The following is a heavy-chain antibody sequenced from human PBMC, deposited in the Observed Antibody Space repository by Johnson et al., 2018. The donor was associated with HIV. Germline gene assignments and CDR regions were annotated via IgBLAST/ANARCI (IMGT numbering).Heavy chain of an antibody. Sequence: QVQLVESGGGVVKPGRSLRLSCSASGFTFSSYAMHWVRQAPGKGLEWVAVISYDGSNKYYADSVKGRFTISRDSSKNMLYLQMNSLRTEDTAVYYCGRDINYSNYVTDAFDIWGQGTVVTVSS. V-gene: IGHV3-30-3*01. D-gene: IGHD4-11*01. CDR1: GFTFSSYA. J-gene: IGHJ3*02. CDR2: ISYDGSNK. CDR3: GRDINYSNYVTDAFDI.